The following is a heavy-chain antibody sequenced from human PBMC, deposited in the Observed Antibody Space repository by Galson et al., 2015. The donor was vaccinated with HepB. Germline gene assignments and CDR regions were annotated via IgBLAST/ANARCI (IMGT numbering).Heavy chain of an antibody. CDR2: TYYRSTWHY. Sequence: CAISGDSVSSSGVGWDWIRQSPSRGLEWLGATYYRSTWHYDYAVSVKSRISLIPDTANNQFSLQLHPVTPEDTAVYYCARGFRNAFDSWGQGTVVTGSA. V-gene: IGHV6-1*01. CDR1: GDSVSSSGVG. CDR3: ARGFRNAFDS. J-gene: IGHJ3*02.